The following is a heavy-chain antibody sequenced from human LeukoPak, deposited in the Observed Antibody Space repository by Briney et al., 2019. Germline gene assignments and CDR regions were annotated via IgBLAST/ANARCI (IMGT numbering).Heavy chain of an antibody. CDR1: GFTFSSYE. CDR3: ARDWAAAA. V-gene: IGHV3-21*01. J-gene: IGHJ5*02. CDR2: ISSSSSYI. D-gene: IGHD6-13*01. Sequence: SGGSLRLSCAASGFTFSSYEMNWVRQAPGKGLGWVSSISSSSSYIYYADSMKGRFTISRDNAKNSLYLQMNSLRAEDTAVYYCARDWAAAAWGQGTLVTVSS.